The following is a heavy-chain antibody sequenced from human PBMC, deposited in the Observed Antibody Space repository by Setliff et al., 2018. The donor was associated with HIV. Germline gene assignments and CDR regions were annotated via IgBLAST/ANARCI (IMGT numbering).Heavy chain of an antibody. CDR2: INPSDNRT. V-gene: IGHV1-46*02. J-gene: IGHJ4*02. D-gene: IGHD6-19*01. Sequence: ASVKVSCKASGYTFNNYYMHWVRQAPGQGLEWMGIINPSDNRTYYAQKFQGRVTMTTDTSTNTAYMEVRSLRSDDTAVYYCARNSFPRAVTGTGPLFDYWGQGTLVTVSS. CDR3: ARNSFPRAVTGTGPLFDY. CDR1: GYTFNNYY.